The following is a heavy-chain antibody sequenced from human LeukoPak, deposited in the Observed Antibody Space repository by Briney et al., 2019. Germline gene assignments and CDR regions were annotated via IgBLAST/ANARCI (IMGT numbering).Heavy chain of an antibody. V-gene: IGHV4-38-2*02. CDR3: AGGYYDFWSGPQSYMDV. CDR1: GYSISSGYY. CDR2: IYHSGST. J-gene: IGHJ6*03. D-gene: IGHD3-3*01. Sequence: SETLCLTCTVSGYSISSGYYWGWIGQPPGKGRDGMGRIYHSGSTYYNPSLKTRVTVSVDTSKNQYSLKLSLETDDHTAVYYCAGGYYDFWSGPQSYMDVWGKGTAVTVS.